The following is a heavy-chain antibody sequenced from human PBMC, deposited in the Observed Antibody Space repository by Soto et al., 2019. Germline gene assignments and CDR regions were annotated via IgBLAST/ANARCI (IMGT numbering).Heavy chain of an antibody. D-gene: IGHD3-10*01. J-gene: IGHJ4*02. Sequence: PSQTLSLTCTVSGGSISTYYWTWIRQPPGKGLEWIGYINYRGNTNYNPSLKSRLTISIDTSKNQFSLKLNSVTAADTAVYYCARGEGSYVHFFHYWGPGTLVPVSS. CDR3: ARGEGSYVHFFHY. CDR1: GGSISTYY. V-gene: IGHV4-59*01. CDR2: INYRGNT.